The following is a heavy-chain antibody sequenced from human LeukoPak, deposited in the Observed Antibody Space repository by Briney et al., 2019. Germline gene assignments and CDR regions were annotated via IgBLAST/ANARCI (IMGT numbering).Heavy chain of an antibody. D-gene: IGHD3-10*01. Sequence: PGGSLRLSRVASGFTFSSYWMHWVRQDPRKGLVWVSRINGDGRNINYADSVRGRFTISRDNAKNTLYLQMNTLRVEDTAVYYCARPGIAGSYYNSHDAFDIWGQGTMVTVSS. J-gene: IGHJ3*02. V-gene: IGHV3-74*01. CDR1: GFTFSSYW. CDR2: INGDGRNI. CDR3: ARPGIAGSYYNSHDAFDI.